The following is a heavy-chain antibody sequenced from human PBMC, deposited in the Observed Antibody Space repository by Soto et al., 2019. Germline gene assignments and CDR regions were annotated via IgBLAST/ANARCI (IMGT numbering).Heavy chain of an antibody. CDR1: GFSLTTPQVA. Sequence: QIILKESGPTLVKPTQTVTLTCTLSGFSLTTPQVAVGWFREPPVKALEWLGVTYWDGDERYSPSLKTILGITKDASKTPVVLTVTNVSPVDTATYFCVGSFSGYDVSFNYWGQGTLVTVSS. CDR2: TYWDGDE. D-gene: IGHD5-12*01. J-gene: IGHJ4*02. V-gene: IGHV2-5*02. CDR3: VGSFSGYDVSFNY.